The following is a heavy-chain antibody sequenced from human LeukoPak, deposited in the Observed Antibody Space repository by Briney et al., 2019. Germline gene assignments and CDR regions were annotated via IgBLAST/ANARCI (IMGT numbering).Heavy chain of an antibody. CDR2: IYYSGST. CDR1: GGSISSGGYY. V-gene: IGHV4-31*03. J-gene: IGHJ5*02. CDR3: AREGADYRGEFDP. D-gene: IGHD4-11*01. Sequence: PSETLSLTCTVSGGSISSGGYYWSWIRQHPGKGLEWIGYIYYSGSTYYNPSLKSRVTISVDTSKNQFSLKLSSVTAADTAVYYCAREGADYRGEFDPWGQGTLVTVSS.